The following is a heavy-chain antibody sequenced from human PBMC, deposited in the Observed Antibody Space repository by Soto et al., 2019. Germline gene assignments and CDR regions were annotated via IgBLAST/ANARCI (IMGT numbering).Heavy chain of an antibody. J-gene: IGHJ6*03. D-gene: IGHD2-15*01. V-gene: IGHV1-69*02. CDR2: IIPILGIA. CDR3: ARRVQCPNWWYYYYQYFLDV. CDR1: GGTFSSYT. Sequence: SVKVSCKASGGTFSSYTISWVRQAPGQGLEWMGRIIPILGIANYAQKFQGRVTITADKSTSTAYMELSSLRSEDAAVYYCARRVQCPNWWYYYYQYFLDVPGKRTTDTGSS.